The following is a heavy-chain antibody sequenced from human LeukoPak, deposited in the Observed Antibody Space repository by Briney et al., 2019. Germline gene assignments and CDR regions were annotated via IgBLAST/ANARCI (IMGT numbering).Heavy chain of an antibody. CDR3: ARSIAARRFDY. CDR2: IYYSGST. V-gene: IGHV4-59*11. J-gene: IGHJ4*02. Sequence: SETLFLTCTVSGGSISSHYWSWIRQPPGKGLEWIGYIYYSGSTNYNPSLKSRVTISVDTSKNQFSLKLSSVTAADTAVYYCARSIAARRFDYWGQGTLVTVSS. CDR1: GGSISSHY. D-gene: IGHD6-6*01.